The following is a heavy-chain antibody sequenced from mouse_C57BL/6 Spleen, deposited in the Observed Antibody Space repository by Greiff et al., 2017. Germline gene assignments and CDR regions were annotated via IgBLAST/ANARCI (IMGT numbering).Heavy chain of an antibody. CDR3: ARATGTRGYFDV. Sequence: EVQVVESGPELVKPGASVKISCKASGYSFTGYYMNWVKQSPEKSLEWIGEINPSTGGTTYNQKFKAKATLTVDKSSSTAYMQLKSLTSEDSAVYYCARATGTRGYFDVWGTGTTVTVSS. CDR2: INPSTGGT. D-gene: IGHD4-1*01. CDR1: GYSFTGYY. J-gene: IGHJ1*03. V-gene: IGHV1-42*01.